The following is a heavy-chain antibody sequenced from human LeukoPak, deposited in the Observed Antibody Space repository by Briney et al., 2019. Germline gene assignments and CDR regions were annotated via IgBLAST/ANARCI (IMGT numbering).Heavy chain of an antibody. V-gene: IGHV4-59*08. Sequence: SETLSLTCTVSGGSIINSYWSWIRQPPGKGLEWIGYISFGGSPNYSPSLKSRVTMSVDTSENQFSLKLSSVTAADTAVYYCARHEVVVPFFDYWGQGTLVTVSS. CDR1: GGSIINSY. CDR3: ARHEVVVPFFDY. CDR2: ISFGGSP. D-gene: IGHD2-15*01. J-gene: IGHJ4*02.